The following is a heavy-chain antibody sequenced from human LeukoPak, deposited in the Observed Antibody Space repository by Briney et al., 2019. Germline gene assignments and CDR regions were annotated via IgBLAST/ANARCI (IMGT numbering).Heavy chain of an antibody. CDR1: GFTFSSYA. V-gene: IGHV3-23*01. CDR2: ISGSGGST. Sequence: GGSLRLSCAASGFTFSSYAMGWVRQAPGKGLEWVSAISGSGGSTYYADSVKGRFTISRDNFKNTLYLQMNSLRVEDTAVYYCAKEVLAVAGHFDYWGQGTLVTVSS. J-gene: IGHJ4*02. CDR3: AKEVLAVAGHFDY. D-gene: IGHD6-19*01.